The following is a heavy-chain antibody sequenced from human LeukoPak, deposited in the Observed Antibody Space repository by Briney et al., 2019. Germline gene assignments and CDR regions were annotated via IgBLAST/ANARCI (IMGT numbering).Heavy chain of an antibody. D-gene: IGHD6-13*01. CDR3: ARTNSSSWYSLPFDAFDI. V-gene: IGHV4-39*01. CDR2: IYYSGST. J-gene: IGHJ3*02. Sequence: PSETLSLTCTVSGGSTSSSSYYWGWIRQPPGKGLEWIGSIYYSGSTYYNPSLKSRVTISVDTSKNQFSLKLSSVTAADTAVYYCARTNSSSWYSLPFDAFDIWGQGTMVTVSS. CDR1: GGSTSSSSYY.